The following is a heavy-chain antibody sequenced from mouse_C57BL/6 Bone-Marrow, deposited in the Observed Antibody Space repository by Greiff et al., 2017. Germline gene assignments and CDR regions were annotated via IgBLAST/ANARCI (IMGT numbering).Heavy chain of an antibody. CDR3: AREREYYGLDY. D-gene: IGHD1-1*01. Sequence: QVQLQQSGAELARPGASVKLSCKASGYTFTSYGISWVKQRTGPGLEWIGEIYPRSGNTYYNEKFKGKATLTADKSSSTAYMELRSLTSEDSAVYFCAREREYYGLDYWGQGTTLTVSS. V-gene: IGHV1-81*01. CDR2: IYPRSGNT. CDR1: GYTFTSYG. J-gene: IGHJ2*01.